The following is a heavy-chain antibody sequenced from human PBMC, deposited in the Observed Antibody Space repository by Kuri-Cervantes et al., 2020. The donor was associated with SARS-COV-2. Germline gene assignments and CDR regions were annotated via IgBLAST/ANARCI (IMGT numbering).Heavy chain of an antibody. CDR2: IYYSGST. CDR1: SGSISNYY. V-gene: IGHV4-59*05. Sequence: SETLSLTCSVSSGSISNYYWNWIRQPAGKGLEWIGSIYYSGSTYHNPSLKSRVTISVDTSKNQFSLKLSSVTAADTAVYYCARQVMSSITIFGVVITRNWFDPWGQGTLVTVSS. D-gene: IGHD3-3*01. CDR3: ARQVMSSITIFGVVITRNWFDP. J-gene: IGHJ5*02.